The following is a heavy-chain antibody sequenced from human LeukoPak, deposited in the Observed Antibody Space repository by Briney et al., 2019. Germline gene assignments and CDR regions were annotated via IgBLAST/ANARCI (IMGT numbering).Heavy chain of an antibody. Sequence: PSETLSLTCTVSGGSISSYYWSWIRQPPGKGLEWIGYIYYSGSTNYNPSLKSRVTISVDTSKNQFSLKLSSVTAADTAVYYCARRYSYGFYFDYWGRGTLVTVSS. V-gene: IGHV4-59*08. CDR1: GGSISSYY. CDR2: IYYSGST. J-gene: IGHJ4*02. D-gene: IGHD5-18*01. CDR3: ARRYSYGFYFDY.